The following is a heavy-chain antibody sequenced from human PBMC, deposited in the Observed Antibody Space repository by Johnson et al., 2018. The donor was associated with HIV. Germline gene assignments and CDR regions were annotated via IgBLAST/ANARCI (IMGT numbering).Heavy chain of an antibody. Sequence: VQLVESGGGLVQPGGSLRLSCAASGFTFSDAWMNWVRQAPGKGLEWVSGINWNGVSTAYADSVKGRCTISRDNGKNSLYLQMNSLRGEDTALYYCARRDSGSVSFDIWGQGTMVTVSS. V-gene: IGHV3-20*04. D-gene: IGHD1-26*01. CDR1: GFTFSDAW. J-gene: IGHJ3*02. CDR2: INWNGVST. CDR3: ARRDSGSVSFDI.